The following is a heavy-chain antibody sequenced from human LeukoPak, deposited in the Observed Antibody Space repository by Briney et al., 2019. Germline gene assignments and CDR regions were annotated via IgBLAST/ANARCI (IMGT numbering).Heavy chain of an antibody. CDR2: INPSGGST. D-gene: IGHD3-10*01. Sequence: ASVKVSCKASGYTFTSYFMHWVRQAPGHGLEWMGIINPSGGSTTYAQKFQGRVTMTRDTFTSTVYMELDSLTSEDTAVYYCASSGSYSQFDYWGQGTLVTVSS. J-gene: IGHJ4*02. CDR3: ASSGSYSQFDY. V-gene: IGHV1-46*01. CDR1: GYTFTSYF.